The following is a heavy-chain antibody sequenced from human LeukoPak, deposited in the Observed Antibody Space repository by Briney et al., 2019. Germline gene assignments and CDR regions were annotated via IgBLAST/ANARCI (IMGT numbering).Heavy chain of an antibody. CDR2: INPSGGST. CDR1: GGTFTIYY. Sequence: GSSVKVSCKSSGGTFTIYYMHWVRQAPGQGLEWMGIINPSGGSTSYAQKFQGKVTMTRDTSTSTVYMEQSSLRSEDTAVNYCARGFENWGQGTLVTVSS. V-gene: IGHV1-46*01. CDR3: ARGFEN. J-gene: IGHJ4*02.